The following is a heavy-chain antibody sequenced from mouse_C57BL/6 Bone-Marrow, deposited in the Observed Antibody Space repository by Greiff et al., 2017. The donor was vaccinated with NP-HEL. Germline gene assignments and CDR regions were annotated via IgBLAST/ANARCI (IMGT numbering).Heavy chain of an antibody. V-gene: IGHV1-53*01. CDR1: GYTFTSYW. D-gene: IGHD1-1*01. J-gene: IGHJ1*03. CDR2: INPSNGGT. Sequence: QVQLKQPGTELVKPGASVKLSCKASGYTFTSYWMHWVKQRPGQGLEWIGNINPSNGGTNYNEKFKSKATLTVDKSSSTAYMQLSSLTSEDSAVYYCARSIYYYWYFDVWGTGTTVTVSS. CDR3: ARSIYYYWYFDV.